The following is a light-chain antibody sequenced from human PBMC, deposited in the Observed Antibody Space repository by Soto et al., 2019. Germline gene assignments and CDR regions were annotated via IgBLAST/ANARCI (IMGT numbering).Light chain of an antibody. CDR2: AAS. Sequence: AIQLTQSPSSLYASVGDRVTITCRASQAIRTALGWYQQKPGKVPKLLIYAASILQSGVPSRFSGSGSGTDFTLTISSLQPEDFATYYCQQYHTWPITFGGGTKVEIK. V-gene: IGKV1-6*01. CDR3: QQYHTWPIT. J-gene: IGKJ4*01. CDR1: QAIRTA.